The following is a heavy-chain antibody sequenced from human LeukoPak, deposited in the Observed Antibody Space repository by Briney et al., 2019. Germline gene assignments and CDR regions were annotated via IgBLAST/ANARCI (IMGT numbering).Heavy chain of an antibody. CDR2: IYSGGST. D-gene: IGHD5-12*01. CDR1: GFTVSSNY. J-gene: IGHJ4*02. V-gene: IGHV3-66*01. CDR3: ARDRGRSIVAN. Sequence: AGGSLRLSCAASGFTVSSNYMSWVRQAPGKGLEWVSVIYSGGSTYYADSVKGRFTISRDNSKNTQYLQMNSLRAEDTAVYYCARDRGRSIVANWGQGTLVTVSS.